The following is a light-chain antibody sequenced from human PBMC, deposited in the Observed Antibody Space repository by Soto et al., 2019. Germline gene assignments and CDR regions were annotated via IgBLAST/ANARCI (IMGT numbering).Light chain of an antibody. CDR3: SSYTSSSTLVYV. V-gene: IGLV2-11*01. CDR2: DVT. J-gene: IGLJ1*01. CDR1: SSDVGGYNY. Sequence: QSVLTQPRSVSGSPGQSVTISCTGTSSDVGGYNYVSWYQQHPGKAPKFMIYDVTKRPSGVPDRFSGSKSGNTASLTISGLQAEDEADYYCSSYTSSSTLVYVFGTGTKVTVL.